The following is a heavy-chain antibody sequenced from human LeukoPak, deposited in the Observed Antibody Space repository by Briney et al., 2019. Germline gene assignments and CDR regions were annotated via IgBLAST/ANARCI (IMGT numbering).Heavy chain of an antibody. CDR1: GYTFTGYY. Sequence: GASVKVSCRASGYTFTGYYMHWVRQAPGQGLEWMGWINPNSGGTNYAQKFQGRVTMTRDTSISTAYMELTRLRSDDTAVYYCARDNTGTVPATMFNPLDYWGQGTLVTVSS. J-gene: IGHJ4*02. D-gene: IGHD2-2*01. CDR2: INPNSGGT. V-gene: IGHV1-2*02. CDR3: ARDNTGTVPATMFNPLDY.